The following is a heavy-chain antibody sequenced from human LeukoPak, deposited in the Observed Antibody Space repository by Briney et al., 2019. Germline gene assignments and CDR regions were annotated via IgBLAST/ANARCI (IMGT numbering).Heavy chain of an antibody. D-gene: IGHD5-24*01. CDR1: GGSFSGYY. CDR2: INHSGST. J-gene: IGHJ3*02. Sequence: TSETLSLTCAVYGGSFSGYYWSWIRQPPGKGLEWIGEINHSGSTNYNPSLKSRVTISVDTSKNQFSLKLSSVTAADTAVYYCARALVEMATIAAFDIWGQGTMVTVSS. V-gene: IGHV4-34*01. CDR3: ARALVEMATIAAFDI.